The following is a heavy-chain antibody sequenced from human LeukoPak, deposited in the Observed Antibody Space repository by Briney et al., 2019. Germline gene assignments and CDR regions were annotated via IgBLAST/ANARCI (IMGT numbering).Heavy chain of an antibody. CDR3: AREPRVIGTTMVKATVDY. Sequence: GGSLRLSCAASGFTFSNYWMSWVRQAPGKGLEWVENIKQEGREKYCVDSVRGRFTISRDNAKTSLYLQMNSLRAEDTAVYYCAREPRVIGTTMVKATVDYWGQRTLVTVSS. V-gene: IGHV3-7*01. D-gene: IGHD5-18*01. CDR1: GFTFSNYW. CDR2: IKQEGREK. J-gene: IGHJ4*02.